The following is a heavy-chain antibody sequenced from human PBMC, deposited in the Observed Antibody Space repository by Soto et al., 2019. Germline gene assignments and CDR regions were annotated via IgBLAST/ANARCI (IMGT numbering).Heavy chain of an antibody. CDR3: ARPVSYDAFDI. J-gene: IGHJ3*02. V-gene: IGHV3-21*01. Sequence: GGSLRLSCAASGFTFSSYSMNWVRQAPGKGLEWVSSISSSSSYIYYADSVKGRFNISRDNAKNSQYLQMNSLRAEDTAVYFCARPVSYDAFDIWGQGTMVSVSS. CDR2: ISSSSSYI. CDR1: GFTFSSYS.